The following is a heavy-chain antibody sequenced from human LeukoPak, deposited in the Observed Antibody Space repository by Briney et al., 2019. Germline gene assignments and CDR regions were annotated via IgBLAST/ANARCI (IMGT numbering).Heavy chain of an antibody. CDR2: IIPIFGTA. J-gene: IGHJ4*02. CDR1: GGTFSRYA. V-gene: IGHV1-69*13. D-gene: IGHD6-13*01. CDR3: ARDPSGSYSSSWHNFDY. Sequence: VASVNVSCKASGGTFSRYAIIWVRQAPGQGRECMGGIIPIFGTANYAQKFQGRVTITADESTSTAYMELSSLRSEDTAVYYCARDPSGSYSSSWHNFDYWGQGTLVTVSS.